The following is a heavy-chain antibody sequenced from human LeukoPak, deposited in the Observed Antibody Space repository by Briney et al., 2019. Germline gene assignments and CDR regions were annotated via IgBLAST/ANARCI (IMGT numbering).Heavy chain of an antibody. V-gene: IGHV4-39*07. Sequence: SETLSLTCTVSGDSISSSGYYYDWIRQPAGKGLEWIGNIYYIGNTWYNPSLKSRVTISVDTSKNQFSLKLSSVTAADTAVYYCARKERTYYYDSSGYYGYWGQGTLVTVSS. CDR1: GDSISSSGYY. D-gene: IGHD3-22*01. J-gene: IGHJ4*02. CDR2: IYYIGNT. CDR3: ARKERTYYYDSSGYYGY.